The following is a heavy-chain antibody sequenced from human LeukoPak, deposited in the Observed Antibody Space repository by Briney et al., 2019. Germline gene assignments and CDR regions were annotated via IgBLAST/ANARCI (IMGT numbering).Heavy chain of an antibody. CDR2: VNHSGST. D-gene: IGHD5-24*01. CDR1: GGSFSGYY. Sequence: SETLSLTCAVYGGSFSGYYWSWLRQPPGKGLEWIGEVNHSGSTNYNPSLKSRVTISVDTSKNQFSLKLSSVTAADTAVYYCAREGATGKFDPWGQGTLVTVSS. J-gene: IGHJ5*02. CDR3: AREGATGKFDP. V-gene: IGHV4-34*01.